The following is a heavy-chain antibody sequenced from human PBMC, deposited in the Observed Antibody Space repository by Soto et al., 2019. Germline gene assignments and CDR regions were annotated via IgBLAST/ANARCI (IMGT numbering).Heavy chain of an antibody. CDR3: ARDPGLRSFDY. CDR1: GGSVSSGSYY. D-gene: IGHD3-10*01. CDR2: IYYSGST. J-gene: IGHJ4*02. Sequence: SETLSLTCTVSGGSVSSGSYYWIWIRQPPGKGLEWIGYIYYSGSTNYNPSLKSRVTISVDTSKNQFSLKLSSVTAADTAVYYCARDPGLRSFDYWGQGTLVTVSS. V-gene: IGHV4-61*01.